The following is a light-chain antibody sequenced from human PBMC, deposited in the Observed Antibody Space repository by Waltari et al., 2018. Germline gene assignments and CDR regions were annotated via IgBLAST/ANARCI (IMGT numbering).Light chain of an antibody. CDR2: GAS. CDR1: QSVSSDY. CDR3: QQYGRSPYT. J-gene: IGKJ2*01. Sequence: TQSPGTLSLSPGERATLSCRASQSVSSDYLAWYQQKPGQAPRLLIYGASSRATGIPDKFSGSGSGTDFTLTISRLEPEDFAVYYCQQYGRSPYTFGQGTKLDIK. V-gene: IGKV3-20*01.